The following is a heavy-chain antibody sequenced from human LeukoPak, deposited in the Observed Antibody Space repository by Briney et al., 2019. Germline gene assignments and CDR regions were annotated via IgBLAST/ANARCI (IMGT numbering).Heavy chain of an antibody. CDR2: IYYTGST. CDR3: ARPFSSGWYPYSIGGLWFDY. V-gene: IGHV4-59*01. J-gene: IGHJ4*02. D-gene: IGHD6-19*01. CDR1: GGSISSYY. Sequence: SETLSLTCTVSGGSISSYYWSWIRHPPGKGREWIGYIYYTGSTKYNPSLKSRVTISVDTSKTQFSLKLSCVTAADTAVYYCARPFSSGWYPYSIGGLWFDYWGQGTLVTVSS.